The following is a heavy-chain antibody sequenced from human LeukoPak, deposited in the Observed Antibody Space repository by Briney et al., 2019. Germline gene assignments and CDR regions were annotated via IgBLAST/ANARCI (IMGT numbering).Heavy chain of an antibody. Sequence: GGSLRLSCAASGFTFSSYGMHWVRQAPGKGLEWVAVISYDGSNKYYADSVKGRFTISRDNSKSTLYLQMNSLRAEDTAVYYCAKALYRGPTSPYDYWGQGTLVTVSS. V-gene: IGHV3-30*18. CDR3: AKALYRGPTSPYDY. CDR2: ISYDGSNK. CDR1: GFTFSSYG. J-gene: IGHJ4*02. D-gene: IGHD3-10*01.